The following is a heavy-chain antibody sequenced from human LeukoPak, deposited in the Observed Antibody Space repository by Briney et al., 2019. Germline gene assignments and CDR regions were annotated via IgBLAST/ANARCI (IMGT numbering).Heavy chain of an antibody. V-gene: IGHV1-2*02. CDR1: GYTFTGYY. D-gene: IGHD2-2*01. Sequence: ASVNVSCKASGYTFTGYYMHWVRQAPGQGLEWMGWINPNSGGTNYAQNFQGRVTMTRDTPISTAYMELSRLRSDDTAVYYCARDVGEYCSSTNCYASHYWGQGTLVTVSS. J-gene: IGHJ4*02. CDR3: ARDVGEYCSSTNCYASHY. CDR2: INPNSGGT.